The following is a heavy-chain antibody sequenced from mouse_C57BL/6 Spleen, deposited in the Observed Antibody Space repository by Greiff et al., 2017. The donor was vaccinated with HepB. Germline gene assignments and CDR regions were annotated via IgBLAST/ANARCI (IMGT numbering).Heavy chain of an antibody. CDR2: ISSGGSYT. D-gene: IGHD4-1*01. CDR3: AIWDSFDY. J-gene: IGHJ2*01. CDR1: GFTFSSYG. V-gene: IGHV5-6*02. Sequence: EVKLVESGGDLVKPGGSLKLSCAASGFTFSSYGMSWVRQTPDKRLEWVATISSGGSYTYYPDSVKGRFTISRDNAKNTLYLQRSSLKSEDTAMYYCAIWDSFDYWGQGTTLTVSS.